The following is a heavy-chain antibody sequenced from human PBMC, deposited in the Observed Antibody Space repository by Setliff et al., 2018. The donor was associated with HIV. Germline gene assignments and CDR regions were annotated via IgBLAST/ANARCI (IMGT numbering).Heavy chain of an antibody. CDR1: GFSFSNYA. J-gene: IGHJ4*02. CDR2: ISGGGGST. Sequence: GSLRLSCTGSGFSFSNYAMTWVRQTAGKGLEWVSSISGGGGSTYYADSVKGRFTISRDSSTLYLQMNSLRAEDTAVYYCAKAVGLQWFGGYFDHWGQGTPVTVSS. V-gene: IGHV3-23*01. CDR3: AKAVGLQWFGGYFDH. D-gene: IGHD3-10*01.